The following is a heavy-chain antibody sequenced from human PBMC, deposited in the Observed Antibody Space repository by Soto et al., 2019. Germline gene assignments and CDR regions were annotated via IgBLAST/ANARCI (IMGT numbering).Heavy chain of an antibody. J-gene: IGHJ4*02. CDR2: IYYSGST. CDR1: GGSISSYY. Sequence: SETLSLTCTVSGGSISSYYWSWIRQPPGKGLEWIGYIYYSGSTIYNPSLKSRVTISVDTSKNQFSLKLSLKLSSVTAADTAVYYCARRWGDYFDYWGQGSLVTVSS. D-gene: IGHD3-16*01. V-gene: IGHV4-59*08. CDR3: ARRWGDYFDY.